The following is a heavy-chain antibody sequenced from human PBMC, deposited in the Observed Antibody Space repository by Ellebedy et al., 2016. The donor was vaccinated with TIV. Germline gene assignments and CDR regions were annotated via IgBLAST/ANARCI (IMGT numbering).Heavy chain of an antibody. D-gene: IGHD1-7*01. J-gene: IGHJ2*01. Sequence: GESLKISCETSGFRFNTYWMSWVRQAPGKGLEWVANIKQDGSEKYYVGSVEGRFIISRDNANNSLSLRINNPRAEDTAVYYRARSGSTSWYFDLWGRGTLVTVSS. V-gene: IGHV3-7*03. CDR3: ARSGSTSWYFDL. CDR1: GFRFNTYW. CDR2: IKQDGSEK.